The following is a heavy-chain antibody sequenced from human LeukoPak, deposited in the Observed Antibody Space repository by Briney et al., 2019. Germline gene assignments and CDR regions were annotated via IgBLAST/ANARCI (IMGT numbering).Heavy chain of an antibody. J-gene: IGHJ4*02. CDR2: VHYTGST. D-gene: IGHD2-21*02. V-gene: IGHV4-39*01. Sequence: PSETLSLTCNVSGGSISTTNYYWGWIRQPPGKGLEWLGNVHYTGSTYYNPSLKSRVTLSVDTSKNQFSLRLTSVTAADTAVYYCARTFPDCDYWGQGTLVTVSS. CDR1: GGSISTTNYY. CDR3: ARTFPDCDY.